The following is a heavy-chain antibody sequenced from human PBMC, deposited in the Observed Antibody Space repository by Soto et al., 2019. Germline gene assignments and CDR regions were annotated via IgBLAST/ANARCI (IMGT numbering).Heavy chain of an antibody. CDR2: ISSSGGSI. CDR1: GFTFSSYS. J-gene: IGHJ6*02. D-gene: IGHD6-13*01. CDR3: AKAPHSWRNYYYGMDV. V-gene: IGHV3-23*01. Sequence: PVGSLRLSCAASGFTFSSYSMNCVRQAPGKGLEWVSSISSSGGSIYYADSVKGRFTISRDNAKNTLYLQMNSLRAEDTAVYYCAKAPHSWRNYYYGMDVWGQGTTVTGSS.